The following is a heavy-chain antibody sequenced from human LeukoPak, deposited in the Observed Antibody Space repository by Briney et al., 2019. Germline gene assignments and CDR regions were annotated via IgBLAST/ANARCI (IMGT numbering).Heavy chain of an antibody. CDR1: GGSFSGYY. D-gene: IGHD1-26*01. CDR3: ARVDGRSYSPGGFDY. Sequence: SETLSLTCAVYGGSFSGYYWSWIRQPPGKGLEWIGEINHSGSTNYNPSLKSRVTISVDTSKNQFSLKLSSVTAADTAVYYCARVDGRSYSPGGFDYWGQGTLVTVSS. J-gene: IGHJ4*02. V-gene: IGHV4-34*01. CDR2: INHSGST.